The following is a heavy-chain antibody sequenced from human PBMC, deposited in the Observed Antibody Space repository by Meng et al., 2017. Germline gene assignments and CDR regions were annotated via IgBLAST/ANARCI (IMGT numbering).Heavy chain of an antibody. Sequence: QVQLVTSGAEVRKPGASVKVSCKASGYTFTSYDINWVRQATGQGLEWMGWMNPNSGNTGYAQKFQGRVTMTRNTSISTAYMELSSLRSEDTAVYYCARGPNRWTGFDYWGQGTLVTVSS. CDR3: ARGPNRWTGFDY. J-gene: IGHJ4*02. CDR2: MNPNSGNT. V-gene: IGHV1-8*01. D-gene: IGHD3/OR15-3a*01. CDR1: GYTFTSYD.